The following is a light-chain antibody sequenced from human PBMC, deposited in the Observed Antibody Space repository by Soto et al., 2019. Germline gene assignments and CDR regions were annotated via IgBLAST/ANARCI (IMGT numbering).Light chain of an antibody. V-gene: IGLV2-8*01. Sequence: QSALTQPPSASGSPGQSVAISCTGTSSDVGGYNYVSWYQQHPGRAPKLMIYDVSRRPSGVPDRFAGSQSGNTASLTVSGLQTEDEADYYCISYAGTYNLRFGGGTKLTVL. CDR3: ISYAGTYNLR. CDR2: DVS. J-gene: IGLJ3*02. CDR1: SSDVGGYNY.